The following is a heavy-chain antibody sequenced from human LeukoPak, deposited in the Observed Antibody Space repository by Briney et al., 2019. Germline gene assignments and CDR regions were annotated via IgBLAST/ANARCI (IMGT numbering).Heavy chain of an antibody. Sequence: GASVKVSCKVSGYTLTELSMHWVRQAPGKGLEWMGGFDPEDGETIYAQKFQGRVTMTEDTSTDTACMELSSLRSEDTAVYYCATADDYGDNGGYWGQGTLVTVSS. CDR1: GYTLTELS. CDR3: ATADDYGDNGGY. D-gene: IGHD4-17*01. CDR2: FDPEDGET. V-gene: IGHV1-24*01. J-gene: IGHJ4*02.